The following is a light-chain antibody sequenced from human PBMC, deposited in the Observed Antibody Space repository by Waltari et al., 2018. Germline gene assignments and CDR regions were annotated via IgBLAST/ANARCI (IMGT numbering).Light chain of an antibody. CDR1: QSISSY. V-gene: IGKV1-39*01. CDR3: QQSYSTLLTT. Sequence: DIKMTQSPSSLSASVGDRVTITCRASQSISSYLNWYQQKPGKAPKLLIYAASSLQSGVPSRFSGSGSGTDFTLTISSLQPEDFATYYCQQSYSTLLTTFGGGTKVEIK. CDR2: AAS. J-gene: IGKJ4*01.